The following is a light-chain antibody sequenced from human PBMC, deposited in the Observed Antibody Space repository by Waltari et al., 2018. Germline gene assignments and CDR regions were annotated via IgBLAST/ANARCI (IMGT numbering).Light chain of an antibody. J-gene: IGLJ2*01. V-gene: IGLV2-14*03. CDR3: SSYKPSRVT. Sequence: QSALTQPASVSGSPGQSISISCTGITTDVGSYTSVSWYVQPPGKAPKLLIYDVNHRPSGVSNRFSGSKSGKTASLTISGLQDEDEAEYYCSSYKPSRVTFGGGTKVTVL. CDR2: DVN. CDR1: TTDVGSYTS.